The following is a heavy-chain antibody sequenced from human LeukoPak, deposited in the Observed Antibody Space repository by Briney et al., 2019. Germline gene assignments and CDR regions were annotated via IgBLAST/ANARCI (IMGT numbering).Heavy chain of an antibody. CDR3: ARGPLRYCSGGSCYSKTWFDP. D-gene: IGHD2-15*01. CDR2: INPSGGST. Sequence: GASVKVSCKASGYTFTIYYIHWVRQAPGQGLEWMGLINPSGGSTNYAQKFQGRVTMTRDTSISTAYMELSRLRSDDTAVYYCARGPLRYCSGGSCYSKTWFDPWGQGTLVTVSS. V-gene: IGHV1-2*02. J-gene: IGHJ5*02. CDR1: GYTFTIYY.